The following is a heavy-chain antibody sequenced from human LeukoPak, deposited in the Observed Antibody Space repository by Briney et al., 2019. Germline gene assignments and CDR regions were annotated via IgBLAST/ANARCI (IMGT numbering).Heavy chain of an antibody. CDR1: GGSFSGYY. D-gene: IGHD3-9*01. V-gene: IGHV4-34*01. CDR2: INHSGST. CDR3: ARSVLRCFDWLLPLPYFDY. Sequence: SETLSLTCAVYGGSFSGYYWSWIRQPPGKGLEWIGEINHSGSTNYNPSLKSRVTISVDTSKNQFSLKLSSVTAADTAVYYCARSVLRCFDWLLPLPYFDYWGQGTLVTVSS. J-gene: IGHJ4*02.